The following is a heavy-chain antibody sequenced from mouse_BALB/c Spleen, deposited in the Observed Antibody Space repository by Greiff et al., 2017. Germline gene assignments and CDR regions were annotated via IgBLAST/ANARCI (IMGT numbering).Heavy chain of an antibody. Sequence: QVQLQQPGAELVRPGPSVNLSCKASGYTFTSYGINWVRQRPGQGLEGIGNIYPSDSYTNYNQKFKDKATWTVDKSSSTAYMQLSSPTSEASAVYYCTRGDDGPPYAMDYWGQGTSVTVSA. CDR1: GYTFTSYG. V-gene: IGHV1-69*02. J-gene: IGHJ4*01. CDR3: TRGDDGPPYAMDY. CDR2: IYPSDSYT. D-gene: IGHD2-3*01.